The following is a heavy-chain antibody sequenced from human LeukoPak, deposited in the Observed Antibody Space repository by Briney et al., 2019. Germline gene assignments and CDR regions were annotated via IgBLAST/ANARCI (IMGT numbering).Heavy chain of an antibody. J-gene: IGHJ4*02. CDR1: GLTFSSYG. CDR2: IWYDGSDK. V-gene: IGHV3-33*01. Sequence: GGSLRLSCTASGLTFSSYGMHWGRQAPGKGLEWLTIIWYDGSDKYYADSVKGRFTISRDNSKNTLYLQMNSLRAEDTAVYYCGSDLGINGNYLDRVDYWGQGTLVTVSS. D-gene: IGHD1-20*01. CDR3: GSDLGINGNYLDRVDY.